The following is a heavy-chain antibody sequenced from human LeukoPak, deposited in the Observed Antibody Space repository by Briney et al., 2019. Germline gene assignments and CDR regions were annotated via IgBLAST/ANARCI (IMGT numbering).Heavy chain of an antibody. Sequence: SETLSLTCTVSGGSISSYYWSWIRQPPGKGLEWIGYIYYSGSTNYNPSLKSRVTISVDTSKNQFSLKLSSVTAADTAVYYCARRVGATFAFDIWGQGTMVAVSS. CDR1: GGSISSYY. J-gene: IGHJ3*02. D-gene: IGHD1-26*01. V-gene: IGHV4-59*08. CDR3: ARRVGATFAFDI. CDR2: IYYSGST.